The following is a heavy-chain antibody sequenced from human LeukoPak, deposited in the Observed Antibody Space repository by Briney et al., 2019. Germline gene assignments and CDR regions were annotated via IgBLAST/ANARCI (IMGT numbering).Heavy chain of an antibody. CDR3: ARMWSKNYGSGSYFLFDP. CDR2: INPNSGGT. J-gene: IGHJ5*02. Sequence: GASVTVSCKASGYTFTGYYMHWVRQAPGQGLEWMGWINPNSGGTNYAQKFQGRVTMTRDTSISTAYMELSRLRSDDTAVYYCARMWSKNYGSGSYFLFDPWGQGTLVTVSS. V-gene: IGHV1-2*02. CDR1: GYTFTGYY. D-gene: IGHD3-10*01.